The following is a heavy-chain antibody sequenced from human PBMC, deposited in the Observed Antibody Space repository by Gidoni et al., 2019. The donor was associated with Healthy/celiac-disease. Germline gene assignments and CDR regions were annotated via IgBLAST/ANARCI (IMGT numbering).Heavy chain of an antibody. CDR2: INQDGSEK. J-gene: IGHJ4*02. D-gene: IGHD1-20*01. V-gene: IGHV3-7*01. Sequence: VANINQDGSEKYYVDSVKGRFTISRDNAKNSLYLQMNSLRAEDTAVYYCARDFGITGTTGIDYWGQGILVTVSS. CDR3: ARDFGITGTTGIDY.